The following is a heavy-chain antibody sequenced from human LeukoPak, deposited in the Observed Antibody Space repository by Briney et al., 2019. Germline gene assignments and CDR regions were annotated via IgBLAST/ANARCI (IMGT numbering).Heavy chain of an antibody. Sequence: GGSLRLSCAPSGFTFSRHGMHWVRQAPGKGLEWVAIISNDGSRKYYAHSVEGRFTISRDNSKNTVYLQMNSLRAEDTANYYCAKRSTGYYFDSWGQGTLVTVSS. CDR3: AKRSTGYYFDS. D-gene: IGHD2-2*01. CDR1: GFTFSRHG. V-gene: IGHV3-30*18. CDR2: ISNDGSRK. J-gene: IGHJ4*02.